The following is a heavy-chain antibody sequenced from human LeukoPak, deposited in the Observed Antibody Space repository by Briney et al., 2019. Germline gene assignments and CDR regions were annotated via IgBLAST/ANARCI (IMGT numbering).Heavy chain of an antibody. Sequence: GGSLRLSCATSGFPFSAYDMHWVRQAPGKGLEWVSAFGSAGDTYYPGTVKGRFTISRDYATDSLYLQMNSLRAGDTAVYFCVRGALPGDNWYFDLWGRGTLVTVSS. CDR3: VRGALPGDNWYFDL. CDR1: GFPFSAYD. J-gene: IGHJ2*01. V-gene: IGHV3-13*01. CDR2: FGSAGDT.